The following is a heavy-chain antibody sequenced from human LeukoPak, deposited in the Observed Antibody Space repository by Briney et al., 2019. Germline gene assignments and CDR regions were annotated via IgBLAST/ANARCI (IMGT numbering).Heavy chain of an antibody. V-gene: IGHV4-34*09. CDR3: ARERQLVFGY. J-gene: IGHJ4*02. D-gene: IGHD6-13*01. CDR2: IYYSGST. Sequence: SETLSLTCAVYGRSFSGYYWSWIRQPPGKGLEWIGYIYYSGSTYYNPSLKSRVTISVDTSKNQFSLKLSSVTAADTAVYYCARERQLVFGYWGQGTLVTVSS. CDR1: GRSFSGYY.